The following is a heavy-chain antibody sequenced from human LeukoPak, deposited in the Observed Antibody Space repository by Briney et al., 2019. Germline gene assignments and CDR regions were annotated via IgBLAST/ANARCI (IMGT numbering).Heavy chain of an antibody. V-gene: IGHV4-4*07. CDR1: GGSISSYY. D-gene: IGHD3-10*01. Sequence: KPSETLSLTCTVSGGSISSYYWSWIRQPAGKGLEWIGRIYTSGSTNYNPSLKSRVTISVDTSKNQFSLKLSSVTAVDTAVYYCARGAMVRGIQYYMDVWGKGTTVTISS. CDR2: IYTSGST. J-gene: IGHJ6*03. CDR3: ARGAMVRGIQYYMDV.